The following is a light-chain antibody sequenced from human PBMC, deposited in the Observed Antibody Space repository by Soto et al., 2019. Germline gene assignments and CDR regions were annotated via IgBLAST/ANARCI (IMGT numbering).Light chain of an antibody. Sequence: SYELTQPPSVSVSPGQTASITCSGDKLGDKYACWYQQKPGQSPVLVIYQDNKRPSGIPERFSGSNSGNTATRTISGTQAMDEADYYCQAWDSNTGVFGTGTKVTVL. J-gene: IGLJ1*01. V-gene: IGLV3-1*01. CDR3: QAWDSNTGV. CDR2: QDN. CDR1: KLGDKY.